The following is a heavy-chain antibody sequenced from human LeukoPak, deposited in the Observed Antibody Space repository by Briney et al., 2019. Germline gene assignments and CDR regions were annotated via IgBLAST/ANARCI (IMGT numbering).Heavy chain of an antibody. J-gene: IGHJ6*02. CDR2: IYYSGST. CDR1: GGSISSYY. Sequence: PSETLSLTCTVSGGSISSYYWSWIRQPPGKGLEWIGYIYYSGSTNYNPSLKSRVTISVDTSKNQFSLKLSSVTAADTAVYYCARMVGYYYYGMDVWGQGTTVTVSS. V-gene: IGHV4-59*01. D-gene: IGHD2-15*01. CDR3: ARMVGYYYYGMDV.